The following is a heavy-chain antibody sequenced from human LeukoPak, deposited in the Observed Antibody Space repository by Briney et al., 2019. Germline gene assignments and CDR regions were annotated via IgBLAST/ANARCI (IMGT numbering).Heavy chain of an antibody. Sequence: SETLSLTCAVYGGSFSGYYWSWLRQPPGKGLEWIGEINHSGSTNHNPSLKSRVTISVDTSKNQFSLKLSSVTAADTAVYYCARGSPRYSSGWYNYFDYWGQGTLVTVSS. CDR2: INHSGST. J-gene: IGHJ4*02. V-gene: IGHV4-34*01. D-gene: IGHD6-19*01. CDR1: GGSFSGYY. CDR3: ARGSPRYSSGWYNYFDY.